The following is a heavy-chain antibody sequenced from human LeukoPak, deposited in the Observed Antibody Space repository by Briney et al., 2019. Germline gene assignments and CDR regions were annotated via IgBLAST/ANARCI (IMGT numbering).Heavy chain of an antibody. V-gene: IGHV1-69*05. Sequence: GSSVTVSCKASGGTFSSYAISWVRQAPGQGLEWMGGIIPIFVTANYAQKFQGRVTITTDESTSTAYMELSSLRSEDTAVYYCARDLSTAYYYYYMDVWGKGTTVTVSS. CDR1: GGTFSSYA. D-gene: IGHD5-18*01. CDR2: IIPIFVTA. CDR3: ARDLSTAYYYYYMDV. J-gene: IGHJ6*03.